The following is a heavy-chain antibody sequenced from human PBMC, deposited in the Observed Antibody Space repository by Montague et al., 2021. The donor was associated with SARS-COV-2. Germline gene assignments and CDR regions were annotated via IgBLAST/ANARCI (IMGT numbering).Heavy chain of an antibody. CDR3: ARGRRILLWFGELLSGGDYYGMDV. V-gene: IGHV4-34*01. J-gene: IGHJ6*02. CDR2: INHSVST. Sequence: SETLSLTCAVYGGSFSGYYWSWIRQPPGKGLEWIGEINHSVSTNYNPSLKSRVTISVDTSKNQFSLKLSSVTAADTAVYYCARGRRILLWFGELLSGGDYYGMDVWGQGTTVTVSS. D-gene: IGHD3-10*01. CDR1: GGSFSGYY.